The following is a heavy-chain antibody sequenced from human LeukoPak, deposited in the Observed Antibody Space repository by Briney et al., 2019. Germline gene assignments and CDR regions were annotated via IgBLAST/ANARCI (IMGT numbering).Heavy chain of an antibody. J-gene: IGHJ3*02. CDR2: IYHTETT. Sequence: PSETLSLTCNLSGASTGDFYWSWIRQAPGKGLEWIATIYHTETTSYSPSLRSRATISLGTSKKDFSLKLKSVTAADTAVYYCARDQSANHYDSSGYYYVLGCHAFDIWGQGTMVTVSS. V-gene: IGHV4-59*01. CDR1: GASTGDFY. D-gene: IGHD3-22*01. CDR3: ARDQSANHYDSSGYYYVLGCHAFDI.